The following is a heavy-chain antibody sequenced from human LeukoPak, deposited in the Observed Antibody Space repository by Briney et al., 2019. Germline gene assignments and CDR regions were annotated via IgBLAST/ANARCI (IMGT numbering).Heavy chain of an antibody. D-gene: IGHD3-10*01. J-gene: IGHJ4*02. CDR2: ISDTGNT. V-gene: IGHV3-23*01. CDR1: GFTFSSSA. CDR3: AKDLHYGSADY. Sequence: GGSLRLSCAASGFTFSSSAMSWVRQAPGKGLEWVSAISDTGNTYHADSVKGRFTISRDSSKNTLFLQMNRLRPEDAAVYYCAKDLHYGSADYWGQGTLVTVSS.